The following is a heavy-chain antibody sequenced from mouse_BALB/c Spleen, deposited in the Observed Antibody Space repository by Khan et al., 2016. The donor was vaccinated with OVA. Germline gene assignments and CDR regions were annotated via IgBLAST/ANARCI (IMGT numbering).Heavy chain of an antibody. CDR2: INPRSGYT. J-gene: IGHJ4*01. CDR3: ARRTTGYALDY. V-gene: IGHV1-4*01. Sequence: QVQLKQSGAELARPGASVKMTCKASGYTFTSHTMHWVKQRPGQGLEWIGYINPRSGYTNYSQKFNDKATLTTDKSSSTAYMQLSSLTSEDSAVYYCARRTTGYALDYWGQGTSATVSS. D-gene: IGHD2-14*01. CDR1: GYTFTSHT.